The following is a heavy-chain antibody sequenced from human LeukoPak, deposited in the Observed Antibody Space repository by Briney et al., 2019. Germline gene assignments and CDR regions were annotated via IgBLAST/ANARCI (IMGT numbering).Heavy chain of an antibody. CDR3: ARAPSEVGGYYPEYFRH. CDR2: IKSDGKT. J-gene: IGHJ1*01. V-gene: IGHV3-74*01. D-gene: IGHD3-3*01. CDR1: GFTFSRYW. Sequence: GGSLRLSCEASGFTFSRYWMHWVRQAPGKGLVWVSRIKSDGKTNYADSVKGRFTISRDNAKNTVSLQMNSLRADDTDVYYCARAPSEVGGYYPEYFRHWGQGTLVTVSS.